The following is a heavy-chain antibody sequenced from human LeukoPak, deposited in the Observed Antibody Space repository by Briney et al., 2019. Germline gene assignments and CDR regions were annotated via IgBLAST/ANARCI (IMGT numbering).Heavy chain of an antibody. V-gene: IGHV3-48*02. J-gene: IGHJ4*02. D-gene: IGHD3-10*01. CDR3: ARGLHEYGSGSYLATLFDY. Sequence: GGSLRLSCAASGFTFSSYRMNWVRQAPGKGLEWASYISSSSTIYYADSVKGRFTISRDNAKNSLYLQMNSLRDEDTAVYYCARGLHEYGSGSYLATLFDYWGQGTLVTVSS. CDR2: ISSSSTI. CDR1: GFTFSSYR.